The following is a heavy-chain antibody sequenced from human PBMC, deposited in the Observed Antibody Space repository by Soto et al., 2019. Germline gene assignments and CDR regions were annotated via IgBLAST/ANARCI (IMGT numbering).Heavy chain of an antibody. V-gene: IGHV1-18*01. CDR3: ARGDDYVWGSSYGVDV. Sequence: QVQLVQSGAEVKKPGASVKVSCKASGYTFTSYGISWVRQAPGQGLQWMGWISTYNGNTNYEQKLHGRVTMTTDTSTSTAYMELRSLRSDDTAVYYCARGDDYVWGSSYGVDVWGQGTTVTVSS. D-gene: IGHD3-16*01. CDR1: GYTFTSYG. CDR2: ISTYNGNT. J-gene: IGHJ6*02.